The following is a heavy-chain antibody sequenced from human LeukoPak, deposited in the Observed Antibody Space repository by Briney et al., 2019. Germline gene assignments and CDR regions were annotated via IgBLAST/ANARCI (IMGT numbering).Heavy chain of an antibody. J-gene: IGHJ3*01. Sequence: SEALSLTCTVSGGSIIGHYWSWIRQSPGRELEWIGYVHSSGTTSFNPSLKSRVTMLVDTSKNQFSLRLTSMTAADTALYFCAREQYLAYDVFGFWGRGTMVTVSS. D-gene: IGHD2/OR15-2a*01. CDR1: GGSIIGHY. CDR2: VHSSGTT. V-gene: IGHV4-59*11. CDR3: AREQYLAYDVFGF.